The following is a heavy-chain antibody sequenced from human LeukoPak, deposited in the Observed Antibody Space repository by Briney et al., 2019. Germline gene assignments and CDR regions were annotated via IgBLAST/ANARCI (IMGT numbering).Heavy chain of an antibody. CDR3: ATSRGYYYDSSGYYYFDY. Sequence: GGSLRPSCAASGFTFSSYAMSWVRQAPGKGLEWVSAISGSGGSTYYADSVKGRFTISRDNSKNTLYLQMNSLRAEDTAVYYCATSRGYYYDSSGYYYFDYWGQGTLVTVSS. J-gene: IGHJ4*02. D-gene: IGHD3-22*01. CDR1: GFTFSSYA. CDR2: ISGSGGST. V-gene: IGHV3-23*01.